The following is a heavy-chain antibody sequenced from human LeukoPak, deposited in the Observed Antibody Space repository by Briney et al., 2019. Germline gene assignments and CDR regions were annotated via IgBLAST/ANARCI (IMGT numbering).Heavy chain of an antibody. CDR3: ARGEWELRYYGMDV. CDR1: GFTFSSYD. CDR2: IGTAGDT. V-gene: IGHV3-13*01. Sequence: GGSLRLSCAASGFTFSSYDMHWVRQATGKGLEWVSAIGTAGDTYYPGSVKGRFTISRENAKNSLHLQMNSLRAGDTAVYYCARGEWELRYYGMDVWGQGTTVTVSS. J-gene: IGHJ6*02. D-gene: IGHD1-26*01.